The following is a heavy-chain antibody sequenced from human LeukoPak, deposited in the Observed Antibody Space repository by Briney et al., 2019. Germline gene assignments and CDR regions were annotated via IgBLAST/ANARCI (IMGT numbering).Heavy chain of an antibody. J-gene: IGHJ4*02. CDR2: IRYDGSNK. CDR1: GFTFSSYG. CDR3: AKDLYYDILTGPFDY. D-gene: IGHD3-9*01. V-gene: IGHV3-30*02. Sequence: GGSPRLSCAASGFTFSSYGMHWVRQAPGKGLEWVAFIRYDGSNKYYADSVKGRFTISRDNSKNTLYLQMNSLRAEDTAVYYCAKDLYYDILTGPFDYWGQGTLVTVSS.